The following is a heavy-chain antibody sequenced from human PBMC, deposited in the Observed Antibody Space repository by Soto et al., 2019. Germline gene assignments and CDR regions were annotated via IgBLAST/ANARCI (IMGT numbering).Heavy chain of an antibody. D-gene: IGHD2-2*02. CDR2: IYSSGST. Sequence: SETLSLTCTVSGGSVSSDTHYWSWIRQPPGKRLGWIGFIYSSGSTNYNPSLKSRVTMSVDTSKNQFSLKLRSVIVADTAVYHCARFVRSCSGTTCYTRADVWGQGTTVTVSS. J-gene: IGHJ6*02. V-gene: IGHV4-61*01. CDR1: GGSVSSDTHY. CDR3: ARFVRSCSGTTCYTRADV.